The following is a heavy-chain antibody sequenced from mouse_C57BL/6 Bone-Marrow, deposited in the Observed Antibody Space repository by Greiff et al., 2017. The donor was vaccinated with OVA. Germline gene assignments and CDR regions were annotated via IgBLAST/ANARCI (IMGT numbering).Heavy chain of an antibody. V-gene: IGHV1-64*01. J-gene: IGHJ3*01. CDR1: GYTFTSYW. CDR2: IHPNSGST. D-gene: IGHD2-4*01. Sequence: QVQLQQPGAELVKPGASVKLSCKASGYTFTSYWMHWVKQRPGQGLEWIGMIHPNSGSTNYNEKFKGKATLTVDTSSSTAYMQLSSLTSEDSAVYYCAREYEGLYYDYAWFAYWGQGTLVTVSA. CDR3: AREYEGLYYDYAWFAY.